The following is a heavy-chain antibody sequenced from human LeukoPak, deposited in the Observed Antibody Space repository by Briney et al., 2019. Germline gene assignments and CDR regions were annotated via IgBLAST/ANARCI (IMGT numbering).Heavy chain of an antibody. CDR1: GYTFTSYD. D-gene: IGHD4-17*01. CDR3: ARRTVVLDY. Sequence: GASVKVSCKASGYTFTSYDFNWARQATGQGLEWMGWMNPNSGNTGYAQKFQGRVTITRNTSISTAYMELSSLRSEDTAVYYCARRTVVLDYWGQGTLVTVSP. CDR2: MNPNSGNT. J-gene: IGHJ4*02. V-gene: IGHV1-8*03.